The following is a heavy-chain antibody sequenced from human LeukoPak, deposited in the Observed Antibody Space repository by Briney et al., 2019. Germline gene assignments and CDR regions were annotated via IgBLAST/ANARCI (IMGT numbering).Heavy chain of an antibody. D-gene: IGHD5-18*01. Sequence: GGSLRLSCAASGFTFSSYGMHWVRQAPGKGLEWVAVIWYDGSNKYYADSVKGRFTISRDNSKNTLYLQMNSLRAEDTAAYYCAKDRGYSYGSSDYWGQGTLVTVSS. CDR2: IWYDGSNK. CDR1: GFTFSSYG. V-gene: IGHV3-33*06. CDR3: AKDRGYSYGSSDY. J-gene: IGHJ4*02.